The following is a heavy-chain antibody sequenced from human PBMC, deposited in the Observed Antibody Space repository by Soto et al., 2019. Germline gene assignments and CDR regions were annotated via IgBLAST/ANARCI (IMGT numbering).Heavy chain of an antibody. J-gene: IGHJ6*02. V-gene: IGHV3-53*01. Sequence: GGSLRLSCVVSGFTVSSTNYMSWVRQAPGKGLEWVSVIYSGGTTFYADSVKGRFTISRDNSKNSLYLQMNSLRAEDTAVYYCARSVAAGHYYYYGMDVWGQGTTVTVSS. CDR1: GFTVSSTNY. CDR2: IYSGGTT. CDR3: ARSVAAGHYYYYGMDV. D-gene: IGHD6-13*01.